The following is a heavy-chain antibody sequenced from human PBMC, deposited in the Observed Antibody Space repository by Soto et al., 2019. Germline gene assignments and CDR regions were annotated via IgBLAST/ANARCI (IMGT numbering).Heavy chain of an antibody. CDR3: ARDSSKYTYGSFYFDY. Sequence: VGSLRLSCAASGFTFNNYGINWVRQAPGRGLEWISFVSYSSATIHYADSVRGRFTISRDNANNSLYLEMSSLRDEDTAVYFCARDSSKYTYGSFYFDYWGQGTLVTVSS. V-gene: IGHV3-48*02. J-gene: IGHJ4*02. D-gene: IGHD5-18*01. CDR1: GFTFNNYG. CDR2: VSYSSATI.